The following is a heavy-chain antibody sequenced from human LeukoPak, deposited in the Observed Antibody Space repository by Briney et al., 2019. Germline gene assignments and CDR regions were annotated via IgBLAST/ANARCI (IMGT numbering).Heavy chain of an antibody. CDR1: GFTFSSYG. Sequence: GGSLRLSCAASGFTFSSYGMHWVRQAPGKGLEWVAVISYDGSNKYYADSVKGRFTISRDNSKNTLYLQMNSLRAEDTAVYYCAKVDYHGYWGQGTLVTVSS. CDR2: ISYDGSNK. CDR3: AKVDYHGY. V-gene: IGHV3-30*18. J-gene: IGHJ4*02.